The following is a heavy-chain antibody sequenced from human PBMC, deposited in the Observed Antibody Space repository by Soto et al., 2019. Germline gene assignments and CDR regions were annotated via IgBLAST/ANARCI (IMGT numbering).Heavy chain of an antibody. CDR2: ISRSGSTI. D-gene: IGHD1-1*01. CDR3: ERDGTIRRPDWYLDL. Sequence: GGSLRLSCAASGLTFSSYEMNWVRQAPGKGLEWVSYISRSGSTIYYADSVKGRVTISRDNAKNSLYLQMNSLRAEDTAVYYCERDGTIRRPDWYLDLWGRGPLVTVYS. V-gene: IGHV3-48*03. CDR1: GLTFSSYE. J-gene: IGHJ2*01.